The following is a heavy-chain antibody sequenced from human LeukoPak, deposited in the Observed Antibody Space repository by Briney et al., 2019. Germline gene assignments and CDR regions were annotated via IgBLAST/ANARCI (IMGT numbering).Heavy chain of an antibody. J-gene: IGHJ4*02. CDR3: VRDPSARFYFDY. CDR2: VAYDGGNI. D-gene: IGHD6-6*01. V-gene: IGHV3-30*03. Sequence: GGSLRLSCATSGFTFSPYPMHWVRQAPGEGLEWVAVVAYDGGNIFYAPSVRGRFTISRDNSRGTLSLQMNSLKVEDTALYYCVRDPSARFYFDYWGQGTLVTVSS. CDR1: GFTFSPYP.